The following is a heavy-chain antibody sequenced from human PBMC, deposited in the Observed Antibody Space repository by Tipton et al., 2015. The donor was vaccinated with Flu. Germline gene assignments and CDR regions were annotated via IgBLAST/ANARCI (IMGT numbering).Heavy chain of an antibody. Sequence: TLSLTCTVSGGSVNSGSNYWSWIRQPPGKGLEWIGNIDYSGRTNYNPSLKSRVTISADTSKNQFSLKLSSVTAADTAVYYCERDMDYNYYIDVWGKGTTVTVSS. CDR2: IDYSGRT. J-gene: IGHJ6*03. CDR3: ERDMDYNYYIDV. CDR1: GGSVNSGSNY. V-gene: IGHV4-61*01. D-gene: IGHD3-10*01.